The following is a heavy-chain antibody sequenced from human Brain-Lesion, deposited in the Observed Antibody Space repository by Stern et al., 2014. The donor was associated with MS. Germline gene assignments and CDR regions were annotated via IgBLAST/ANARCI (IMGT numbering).Heavy chain of an antibody. V-gene: IGHV1-2*02. CDR1: GYTFTGYY. Sequence: VQLVQSGAEVKKPGASVKVSCKASGYTFTGYYIHWVRQAPGQGLEWMAWINPTTGGTKYAQKFQGRVTMSSDTSISTAYVELSSLTSDDTAVYYCARDQRGITIFGVVTDYYYLGMDVWGQGTTVTVSS. D-gene: IGHD3-3*01. CDR3: ARDQRGITIFGVVTDYYYLGMDV. J-gene: IGHJ6*02. CDR2: INPTTGGT.